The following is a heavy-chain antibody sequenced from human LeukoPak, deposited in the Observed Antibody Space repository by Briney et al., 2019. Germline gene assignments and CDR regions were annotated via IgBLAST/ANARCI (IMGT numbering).Heavy chain of an antibody. J-gene: IGHJ3*02. CDR1: GFSFSSNW. Sequence: PGGSLRLSCAASGFSFSSNWMSWVRQAPGKGLEWGANINQDGGEKYYADSVKGRFTISRDNSKNTLYLQMDSLRAEDTAVYYCATFSRGATFDIWGQGTMVTVSS. CDR2: INQDGGEK. V-gene: IGHV3-7*02. CDR3: ATFSRGATFDI. D-gene: IGHD3-16*01.